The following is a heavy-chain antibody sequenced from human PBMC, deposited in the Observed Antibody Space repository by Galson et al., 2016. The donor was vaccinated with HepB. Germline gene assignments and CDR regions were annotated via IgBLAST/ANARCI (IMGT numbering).Heavy chain of an antibody. CDR2: IKTNADGATV. Sequence: SLRLSCAASGFNFTNAWLSWVRQAPGKGLEWIGRIKTNADGATVDYAAPVNGRFTLSRDDSKHILYLQMSSLITEDTAVYYCTTPSGTSIPYWGQGTLVTVSS. D-gene: IGHD1-26*01. V-gene: IGHV3-15*01. CDR3: TTPSGTSIPY. CDR1: GFNFTNAW. J-gene: IGHJ4*02.